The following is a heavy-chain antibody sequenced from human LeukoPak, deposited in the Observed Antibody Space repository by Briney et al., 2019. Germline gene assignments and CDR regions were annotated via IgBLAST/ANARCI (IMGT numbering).Heavy chain of an antibody. J-gene: IGHJ4*02. Sequence: SETLSLTCTVSGGSTSSYYWSWIRQPPGKGLEWIGYIYYSGSTNYNPSLKSRVTISVDTSKNQFSLKLSSVTAADTAVYYCARGSPTGIDYWGQGTLVTVSS. CDR1: GGSTSSYY. CDR3: ARGSPTGIDY. V-gene: IGHV4-59*01. CDR2: IYYSGST.